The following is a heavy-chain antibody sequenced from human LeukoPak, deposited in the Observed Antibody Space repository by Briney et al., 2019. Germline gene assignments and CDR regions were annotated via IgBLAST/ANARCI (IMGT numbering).Heavy chain of an antibody. J-gene: IGHJ6*03. D-gene: IGHD6-19*01. V-gene: IGHV3-7*01. CDR2: IKQDGSEK. Sequence: GGSLRLSCAASGFTFSGYWMTWVRQAPGKGLEWVANIKQDGSEKYYVDSVKGRFTISRDNAKNSLYLQMNSLRAEDTAVYYCARVMDDSSGWIGDYYYMDVWGKGTTVTVSS. CDR1: GFTFSGYW. CDR3: ARVMDDSSGWIGDYYYMDV.